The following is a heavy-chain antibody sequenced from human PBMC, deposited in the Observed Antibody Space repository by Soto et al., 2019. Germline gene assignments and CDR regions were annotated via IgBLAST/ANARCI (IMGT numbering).Heavy chain of an antibody. V-gene: IGHV1-2*04. CDR1: GYTFTDYY. J-gene: IGHJ4*02. CDR2: VNPKSGGT. D-gene: IGHD2-15*01. Sequence: QVQLVQSGAEVKEPGASVKVSCKASGYTFTDYYMHWVRQAPGQGLEWMGWVNPKSGGTNFAQKFQGWVTMPRATSINTAYMELSRLRFDDTARYYCARGYCTGGHCYIGDNWGQGTLVTVSS. CDR3: ARGYCTGGHCYIGDN.